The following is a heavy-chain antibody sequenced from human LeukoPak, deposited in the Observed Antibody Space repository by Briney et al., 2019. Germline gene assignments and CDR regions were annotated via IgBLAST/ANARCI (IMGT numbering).Heavy chain of an antibody. V-gene: IGHV3-48*03. CDR1: GFTFSSYE. Sequence: PGGSLRLSCAASGFTFSSYEMNWVRQAPGKGLEWVSYISSSGSTIYYADSLKGRFTISRDNAKNSLYLQMNSLRAEDTAVYYCARDSSSSWTSYYYYYGIDVCGQGTTVTVSS. CDR3: ARDSSSSWTSYYYYYGIDV. D-gene: IGHD6-13*01. CDR2: ISSSGSTI. J-gene: IGHJ6*02.